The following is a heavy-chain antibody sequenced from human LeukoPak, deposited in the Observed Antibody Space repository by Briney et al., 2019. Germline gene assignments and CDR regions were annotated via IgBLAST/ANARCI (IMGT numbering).Heavy chain of an antibody. D-gene: IGHD6-13*01. J-gene: IGHJ4*02. CDR3: ARFDPVIAAAADY. Sequence: SETLSLTCTVSGGSISSSSYYWGWIRQPPGKGLEWIGSIYYSGSTYYNPSLKSRVTISVDTSKNQFSLKLSSVTAADTAVYYCARFDPVIAAAADYWGQGTLVTVSS. CDR2: IYYSGST. CDR1: GGSISSSSYY. V-gene: IGHV4-39*07.